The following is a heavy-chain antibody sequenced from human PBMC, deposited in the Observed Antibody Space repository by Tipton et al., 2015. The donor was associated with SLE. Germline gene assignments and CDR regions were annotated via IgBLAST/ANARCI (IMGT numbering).Heavy chain of an antibody. CDR3: AKPGGELPAGGMDV. CDR1: GFTFSSYG. Sequence: SLRLSCAASGFTFSSYGMHWVRQAPGKGLEWVAFIRYDGSNKYYADSVKGRFTISRDNSKNTLYLQMNSLRAEDTAVYYCAKPGGELPAGGMDVWGQGTTVTVSS. CDR2: IRYDGSNK. V-gene: IGHV3-30*02. D-gene: IGHD1-26*01. J-gene: IGHJ6*02.